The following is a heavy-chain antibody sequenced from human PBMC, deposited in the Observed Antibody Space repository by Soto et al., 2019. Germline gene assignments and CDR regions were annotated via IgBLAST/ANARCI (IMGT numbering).Heavy chain of an antibody. CDR3: FCGGGRRYYYGMDV. CDR2: ISGSGGST. CDR1: GFTFSSYA. Sequence: GGSLRLSCAASGFTFSSYAMSWVRQAPGKGLEWVSAISGSGGSTYYADSVKGRFTISRGNSKNTLYLQMNSLRAEDTAVYYCFCGGGRRYYYGMDVWGQGTTVTVSS. D-gene: IGHD2-21*01. V-gene: IGHV3-23*01. J-gene: IGHJ6*02.